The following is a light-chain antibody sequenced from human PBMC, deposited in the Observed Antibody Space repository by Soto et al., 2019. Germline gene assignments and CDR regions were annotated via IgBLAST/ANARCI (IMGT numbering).Light chain of an antibody. CDR2: GND. CDR3: QSYDSSLSGSEV. CDR1: SSNIGAGHD. Sequence: SVLTQPPSVSGAPGQRVTISCTGSSSNIGAGHDVHWYQHLPGTAPKLLIYGNDNRPSGVPDRFSGSKSGTSASLAITGLQTEDEADYYCQSYDSSLSGSEVFGTGTKVTVL. J-gene: IGLJ1*01. V-gene: IGLV1-40*01.